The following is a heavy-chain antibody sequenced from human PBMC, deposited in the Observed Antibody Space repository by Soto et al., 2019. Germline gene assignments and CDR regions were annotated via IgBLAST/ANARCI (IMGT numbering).Heavy chain of an antibody. D-gene: IGHD1-26*01. J-gene: IGHJ3*02. CDR2: ISGSGGST. Sequence: EVQLLESGGGLVQPGGSLRLSCEASGFSFSSFAMSWVRQAPGKGLEWVSGISGSGGSTHYADSVKGRFTISRDNSKNTVHLQMNSLRAEETAVFCCAKAMGSWVGASDIWGQGTMVTVSS. V-gene: IGHV3-23*01. CDR3: AKAMGSWVGASDI. CDR1: GFSFSSFA.